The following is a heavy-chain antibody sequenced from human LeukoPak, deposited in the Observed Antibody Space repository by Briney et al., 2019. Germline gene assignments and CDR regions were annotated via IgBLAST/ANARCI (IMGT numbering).Heavy chain of an antibody. CDR1: GFTFSSYG. CDR3: AKDVYITIFGVVLPPAFDI. CDR2: IRYDGSNK. D-gene: IGHD3-3*01. J-gene: IGHJ3*02. V-gene: IGHV3-30*02. Sequence: PGGSLRLSCAASGFTFSSYGMHWVRQAPGKGLEWVAFIRYDGSNKYYADSVKGRFTISRDNSKNTLYLQMNSLRAEDTAVYYCAKDVYITIFGVVLPPAFDIWGQGTMVTVSS.